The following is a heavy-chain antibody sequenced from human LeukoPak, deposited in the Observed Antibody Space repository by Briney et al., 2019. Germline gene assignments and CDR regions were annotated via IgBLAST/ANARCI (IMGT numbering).Heavy chain of an antibody. Sequence: SETLSLTCTVSGDSVNTINYFWGWLRQPPGKGLEWIATIDYSGSTYYNPSLKTRLTISVDTSKNQFSLKLASVTATDTAVSYCARARHRFDSRGYYFDYWGQGKPVTVSS. CDR1: GDSVNTINYF. D-gene: IGHD3-22*01. J-gene: IGHJ4*02. V-gene: IGHV4-39*01. CDR3: ARARHRFDSRGYYFDY. CDR2: IDYSGST.